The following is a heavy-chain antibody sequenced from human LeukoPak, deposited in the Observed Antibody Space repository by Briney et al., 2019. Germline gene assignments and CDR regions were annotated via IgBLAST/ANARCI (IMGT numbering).Heavy chain of an antibody. V-gene: IGHV1-18*01. Sequence: GASVKVSCKASGYTFTSYGISWVRQAPGQGLEWMGWISAYNGNTNYAQKLQGRVTMTTDTSTSTAYMELRSLRSDDTAVYYCAGPFYGDYGYYYYYGMDVWGQGTTVTVSS. CDR1: GYTFTSYG. D-gene: IGHD4-17*01. CDR3: AGPFYGDYGYYYYYGMDV. CDR2: ISAYNGNT. J-gene: IGHJ6*02.